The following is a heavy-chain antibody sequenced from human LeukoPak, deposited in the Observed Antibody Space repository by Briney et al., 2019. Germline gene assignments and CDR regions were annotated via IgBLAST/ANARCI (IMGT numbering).Heavy chain of an antibody. D-gene: IGHD3-9*01. CDR2: IIPILGIA. J-gene: IGHJ6*02. V-gene: IGHV1-69*04. CDR3: ARTYYDILTGPQDYYYGMDV. Sequence: ASVKVSCKASGGTFSSYAISWVRQAPGQGLEWMGRIIPILGIANYAQKFQGRVTITADKSTSTAYMELSSLRSEDTAVYYCARTYYDILTGPQDYYYGMDVWGQGTTVTVSS. CDR1: GGTFSSYA.